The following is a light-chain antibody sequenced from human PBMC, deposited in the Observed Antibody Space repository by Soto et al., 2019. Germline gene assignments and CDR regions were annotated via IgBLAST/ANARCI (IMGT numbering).Light chain of an antibody. CDR2: GTS. Sequence: EVVLTQAPRTLSLSPGVSATLSCRASQSVASRYLSWYQQKPGQAPRILISGTSTRAAGIPDRFSDSGSGTDFTLTISRVESEDLAVYYCQLHTTFGQGTKVELK. CDR3: QLHTT. CDR1: QSVASRY. V-gene: IGKV3-20*01. J-gene: IGKJ1*01.